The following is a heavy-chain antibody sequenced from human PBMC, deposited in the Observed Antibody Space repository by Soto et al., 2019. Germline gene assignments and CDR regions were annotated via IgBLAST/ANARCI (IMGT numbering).Heavy chain of an antibody. CDR2: IIPIFGTA. D-gene: IGHD3-10*01. Sequence: QVQLVQSGAEVKKPGSSVKVSFKASGGTFSSYAISWVRQAPGQGLEWMGGIIPIFGTANYAQKFQGRVTITADESTSTASMELSSLRSEDTAVYYCAAPYGSGSYYNGFDYWGQGTLVTVSS. J-gene: IGHJ4*02. CDR3: AAPYGSGSYYNGFDY. CDR1: GGTFSSYA. V-gene: IGHV1-69*12.